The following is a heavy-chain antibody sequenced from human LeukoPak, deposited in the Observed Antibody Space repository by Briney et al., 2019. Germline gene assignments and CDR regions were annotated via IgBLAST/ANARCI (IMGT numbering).Heavy chain of an antibody. CDR3: ARRRGAPPLIFDY. Sequence: SETLSLTCTVSGGSISSSSYYWGWIRQPPGKGLEWIGSIYYSGSTYYNPSLKSRVTTSVDTSKNQFSLKLSSVTAADTAVYYCARRRGAPPLIFDYWGQGTLVTVSS. CDR2: IYYSGST. CDR1: GGSISSSSYY. J-gene: IGHJ4*02. D-gene: IGHD1-26*01. V-gene: IGHV4-39*01.